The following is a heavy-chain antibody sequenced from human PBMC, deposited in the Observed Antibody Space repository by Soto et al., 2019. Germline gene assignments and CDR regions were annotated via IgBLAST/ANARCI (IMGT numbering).Heavy chain of an antibody. CDR1: GFSVSAYT. Sequence: QVQLVESGGGVVQPGRSLRLSCAASGFSVSAYTVHWVRQAPGKGLEWVAVISSDGNHKYYTDSVKGRFAISRDTSTNLVLLPMNSLGPEDTAVYYCARREQPLFEYWGQGTLVTVSS. V-gene: IGHV3-30*09. CDR2: ISSDGNHK. CDR3: ARREQPLFEY. D-gene: IGHD1-1*01. J-gene: IGHJ4*02.